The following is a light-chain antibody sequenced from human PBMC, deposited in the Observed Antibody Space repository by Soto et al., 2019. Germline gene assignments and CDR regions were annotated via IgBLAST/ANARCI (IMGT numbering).Light chain of an antibody. Sequence: ALTQPASVSGSPGQSITISCTGTSSDVGAYNYVSWYQQHPGKAPKLMIYDVTNRPSGVSNRFSGSKSGNTASLTISGLQAEDEADYYCSSYTRSNTRVFGGGTKLTVL. V-gene: IGLV2-14*01. CDR3: SSYTRSNTRV. CDR2: DVT. CDR1: SSDVGAYNY. J-gene: IGLJ2*01.